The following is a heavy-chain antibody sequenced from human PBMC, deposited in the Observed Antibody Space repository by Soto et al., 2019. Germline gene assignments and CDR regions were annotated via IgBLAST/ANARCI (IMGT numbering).Heavy chain of an antibody. J-gene: IGHJ6*02. D-gene: IGHD3-3*01. Sequence: GGSLRHSCAASGFTFSSYEMNWVRQAPGKGLEWVSYISSSGSTIYYADSVKGRFTISRDNAKNSLYLQMNSLRAEDTAVYYCAREGVGRLYYYYYGMDVWGQGTTVTVSS. V-gene: IGHV3-48*03. CDR1: GFTFSSYE. CDR2: ISSSGSTI. CDR3: AREGVGRLYYYYYGMDV.